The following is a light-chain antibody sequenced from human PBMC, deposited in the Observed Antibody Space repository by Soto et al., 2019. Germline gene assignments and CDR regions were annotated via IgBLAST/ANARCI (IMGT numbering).Light chain of an antibody. Sequence: QSVLTQPASVSGSPGQSITISCTGTSSDVGRYNIVSWYQQHPGKAPKLMIYEGSKRPSGVSNRFSGPKSGNTASLTISGLQAEDEADYYCCSYAGSSTYVFGTGTKVTVL. J-gene: IGLJ1*01. CDR1: SSDVGRYNI. CDR3: CSYAGSSTYV. CDR2: EGS. V-gene: IGLV2-23*01.